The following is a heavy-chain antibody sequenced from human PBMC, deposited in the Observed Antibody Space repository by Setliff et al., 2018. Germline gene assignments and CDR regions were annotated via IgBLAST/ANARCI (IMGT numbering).Heavy chain of an antibody. V-gene: IGHV4-61*09. CDR2: IYTSWSS. J-gene: IGHJ6*03. Sequence: PSETLSLTCTVSGGSISSAPYYWSWIRQPAGKGPEWIGHIYTSWSSNYNPSLKSRVTMSIDTSKNQFSLNLSSVTAADTAVYYCARVTGFLYIDVWGNGTTVTVSS. CDR3: ARVTGFLYIDV. D-gene: IGHD3-3*01. CDR1: GGSISSAPYY.